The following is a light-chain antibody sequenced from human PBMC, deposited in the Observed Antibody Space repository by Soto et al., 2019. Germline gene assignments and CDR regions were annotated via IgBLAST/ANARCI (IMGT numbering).Light chain of an antibody. J-gene: IGLJ3*02. CDR1: SSNIRSNS. CDR3: AAWDDSLNGWV. V-gene: IGLV1-44*01. Sequence: QSVLTQPPSASGTPGQRVTISCSGSSSNIRSNSVTWYQQFPGTAPKLLIYSNTQRPSGVPDRFSGSKSGTSASLAISGLQSEDEADYYCAAWDDSLNGWVFGGGTKLTVL. CDR2: SNT.